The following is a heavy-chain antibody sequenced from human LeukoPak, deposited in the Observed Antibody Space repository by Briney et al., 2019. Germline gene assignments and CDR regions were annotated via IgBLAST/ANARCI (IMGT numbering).Heavy chain of an antibody. CDR3: AKDISGYYGSGSYPDY. Sequence: GRSLRLSCAASGFTFDDYAMHWVRQAPGKGLGWVSGISWNSGSIGYADSVKGRFTISRDNAKNSLYLQMNSLRAEDTALYYCAKDISGYYGSGSYPDYWGQGTLVTVSS. D-gene: IGHD3-10*01. V-gene: IGHV3-9*01. CDR2: ISWNSGSI. CDR1: GFTFDDYA. J-gene: IGHJ4*02.